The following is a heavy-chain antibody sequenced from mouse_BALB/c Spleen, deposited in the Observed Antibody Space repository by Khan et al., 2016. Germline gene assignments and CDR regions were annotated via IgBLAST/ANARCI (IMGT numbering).Heavy chain of an antibody. CDR3: ARDLNWYFDV. J-gene: IGHJ1*01. V-gene: IGHV5-4*02. CDR1: GFTFSDYY. CDR2: ISDGGSYT. Sequence: EVELVESGGGLVKPGGSLKLSCAASGFTFSDYYMYWVRQTPEKRLEWVATISDGGSYTYYPDSVKGRFTISRENAKNNLYLQMSSLKSEYTAMYYCARDLNWYFDVWGAWTTVTVSS.